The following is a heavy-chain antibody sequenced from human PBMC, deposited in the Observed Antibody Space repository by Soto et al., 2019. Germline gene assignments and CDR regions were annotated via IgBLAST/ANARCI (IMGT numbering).Heavy chain of an antibody. D-gene: IGHD5-18*01. V-gene: IGHV4-61*01. J-gene: IGHJ5*02. CDR3: ARALYSYGPKFDP. Sequence: PSETLSLTCTVSGGSVSSGSYYWSWIRQPPGKGLEWIGYIYNSGSTNYNPSLKSRLTISGDTSKNQFSLKLSSVTAADTAVYYCARALYSYGPKFDPWGQGTLITVSS. CDR1: GGSVSSGSYY. CDR2: IYNSGST.